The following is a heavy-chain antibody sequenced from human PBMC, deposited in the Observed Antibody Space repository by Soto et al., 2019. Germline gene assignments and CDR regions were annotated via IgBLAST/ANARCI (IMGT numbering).Heavy chain of an antibody. CDR3: AREVASYDRSGFFDY. J-gene: IGHJ4*02. CDR1: GFNFSEYA. Sequence: SLRLSCAASGFNFSEYAMHWFRQAPGKGLEWLAIISFEGSNKYYADSVKGRFTISRDNSKNTLYLQMHSLRADDTAVYYCAREVASYDRSGFFDYWGQGALVTVSS. D-gene: IGHD3-22*01. CDR2: ISFEGSNK. V-gene: IGHV3-30*04.